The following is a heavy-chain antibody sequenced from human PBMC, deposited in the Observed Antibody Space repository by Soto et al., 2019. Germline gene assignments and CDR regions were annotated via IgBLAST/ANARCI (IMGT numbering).Heavy chain of an antibody. CDR2: ISFDGSER. CDR1: GLTFRDSG. V-gene: IGHV3-30*18. D-gene: IGHD1-1*01. Sequence: QVHLVESGGGVVQPGTSLRLSCVVSGLTFRDSGMHWVRQAPGKGLEWVAVISFDGSERHYRDSVKGRFSISRDNSRNTIYLQMNSLRGDDSAVYYCANGNDGVRYYYGMDVWGQGSTVTVSS. J-gene: IGHJ6*02. CDR3: ANGNDGVRYYYGMDV.